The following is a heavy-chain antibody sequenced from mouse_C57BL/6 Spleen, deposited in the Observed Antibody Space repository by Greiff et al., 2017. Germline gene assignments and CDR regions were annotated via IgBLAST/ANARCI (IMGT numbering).Heavy chain of an antibody. CDR1: GFSLTSYA. Sequence: VQRVESGPGLVAPSQSLSITCTVSGFSLTSYAISWVRQPPGKGLEWLGVIWTGGGTNYNSALKSRLSISKDNSKSQVFLKMNSLQTDDTARYYCATLDSSGYAWFAYWGQGTLVTVSA. V-gene: IGHV2-9-1*01. CDR3: ATLDSSGYAWFAY. CDR2: IWTGGGT. J-gene: IGHJ3*01. D-gene: IGHD3-2*02.